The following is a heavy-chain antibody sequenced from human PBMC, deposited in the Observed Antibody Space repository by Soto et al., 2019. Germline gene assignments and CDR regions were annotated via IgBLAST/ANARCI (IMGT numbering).Heavy chain of an antibody. Sequence: PGGSLRLSCSASGFTFSIYAMHWVRQAPGKGLEYVSSISTNGGSTDYADSVKGRFTISRDNSKNTVYLQMSSLRVEDTAVYYCVKGEYYYDSSGYYPFDYWGQGTLVTSP. V-gene: IGHV3-64D*06. D-gene: IGHD3-22*01. CDR2: ISTNGGST. J-gene: IGHJ4*02. CDR1: GFTFSIYA. CDR3: VKGEYYYDSSGYYPFDY.